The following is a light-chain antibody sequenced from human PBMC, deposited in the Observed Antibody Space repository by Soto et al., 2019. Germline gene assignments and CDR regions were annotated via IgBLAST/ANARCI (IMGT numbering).Light chain of an antibody. Sequence: QPVLTQPPSASESPGQSVTISCTGTSSDVGGYHYVSWYQHHPGRAPKLLIYEVNKRPPGVPGRFSGSKSGNTASLTVSGLQADDEADYYCLSYGGSNNYVFGTGTKVTVL. CDR3: LSYGGSNNYV. CDR2: EVN. V-gene: IGLV2-8*01. CDR1: SSDVGGYHY. J-gene: IGLJ1*01.